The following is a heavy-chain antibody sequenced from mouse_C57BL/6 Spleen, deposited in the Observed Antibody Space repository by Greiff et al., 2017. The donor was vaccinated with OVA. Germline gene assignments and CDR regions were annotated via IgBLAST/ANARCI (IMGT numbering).Heavy chain of an antibody. CDR2: ISGGGGNT. CDR1: GFTFSSYT. Sequence: EVQRVESGGGLVKPGGSLKLSCAASGFTFSSYTMSWVRQTPEKRLEWVATISGGGGNTYYPDSVKGRFTISRDNAKNTLYLQMSSLRSEDTAVYYCARHRVLLDAMDYWGQGTSVTVSS. V-gene: IGHV5-9*04. D-gene: IGHD1-1*01. J-gene: IGHJ4*01. CDR3: ARHRVLLDAMDY.